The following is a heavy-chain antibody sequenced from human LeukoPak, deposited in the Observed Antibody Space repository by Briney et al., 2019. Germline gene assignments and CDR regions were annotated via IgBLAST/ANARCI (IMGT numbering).Heavy chain of an antibody. V-gene: IGHV3-30*02. J-gene: IGHJ5*02. CDR3: AKDRAAARANWFDP. Sequence: GGSLRLSCAASGFTFSSYGMHWVRQAPGKGLEWVAFIRYDGSNKYYADSVKGRFTISRDNSKNTLYLQMNSLRAEDMAVYYCAKDRAAARANWFDPWGQGTLVTVSS. CDR1: GFTFSSYG. CDR2: IRYDGSNK. D-gene: IGHD6-6*01.